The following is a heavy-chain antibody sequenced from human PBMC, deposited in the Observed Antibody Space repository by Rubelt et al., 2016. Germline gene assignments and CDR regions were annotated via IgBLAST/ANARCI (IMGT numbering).Heavy chain of an antibody. CDR2: FAPEDGET. V-gene: IGHV1-24*01. CDR1: GYTFTSYD. D-gene: IGHD3-16*01. J-gene: IGHJ6*02. CDR3: AREGDYYYGMDV. Sequence: QVQLVQSGAEVKKPGASVKVSCKASGYTFTSYDINWVRQATGQGLEWMGGFAPEDGETIYAQKFQGRVTMTEDTSTDTAYMELSRLRSDDTAVYYCAREGDYYYGMDVWGQGTTVTVSS.